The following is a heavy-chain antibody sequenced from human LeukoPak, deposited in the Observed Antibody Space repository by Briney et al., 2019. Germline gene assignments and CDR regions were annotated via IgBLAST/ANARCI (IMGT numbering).Heavy chain of an antibody. CDR3: ARAGAASAPDWFFDL. J-gene: IGHJ2*01. D-gene: IGHD3-10*01. Sequence: ASVKVSCKASGYTFTDYYMHWVRQAPGQVLEWMGWINPNSGGTNFAQKFQGRVTMTRDTSIGTAYMELSSLRSDDTALYYCARAGAASAPDWFFDLWGRGTLVTVSS. CDR1: GYTFTDYY. CDR2: INPNSGGT. V-gene: IGHV1-2*02.